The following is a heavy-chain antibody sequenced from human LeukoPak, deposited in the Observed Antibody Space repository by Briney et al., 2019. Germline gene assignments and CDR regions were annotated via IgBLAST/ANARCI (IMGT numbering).Heavy chain of an antibody. CDR2: ISGRDDST. D-gene: IGHD3-9*01. V-gene: IGHV3-23*01. J-gene: IGHJ5*02. CDR3: AKWGDYDVLTGYYDSDP. Sequence: GGSLRLSCAASGFSFSNYAMSWVRQVPGKGLEWVSAISGRDDSTYYADSVKGRFTISRDTSKNTLYLQMNSLRAEDTAVYYCAKWGDYDVLTGYYDSDPWGQGTLVTVSS. CDR1: GFSFSNYA.